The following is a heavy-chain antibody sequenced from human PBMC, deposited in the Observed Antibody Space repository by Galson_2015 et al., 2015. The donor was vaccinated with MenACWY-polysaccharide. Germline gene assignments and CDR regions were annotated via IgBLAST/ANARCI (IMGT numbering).Heavy chain of an antibody. CDR2: ISGGGAST. D-gene: IGHD1-14*01. CDR1: GFTFNSYT. CDR3: ANPGLSTGRTSDVDF. V-gene: IGHV3-23*01. J-gene: IGHJ4*02. Sequence: SLRLSCAASGFTFNSYTMSWVRQAPGKGLEWVSGISGGGASTYYADSVKGRFTISRDNSRNTLYLQMNSLRAEDTAIYYCANPGLSTGRTSDVDFWGQGPRVTVSS.